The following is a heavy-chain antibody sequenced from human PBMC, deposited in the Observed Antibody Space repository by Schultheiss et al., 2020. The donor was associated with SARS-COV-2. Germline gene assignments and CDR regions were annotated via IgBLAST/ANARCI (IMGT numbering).Heavy chain of an antibody. Sequence: SVKVSCKVSGYTLTELSMHWVRQAPGQGLEWMGGIIPIFGTANYAQKFQERVTITRDMSTSTAYMELRSLRSEDTAVYYCALNTKRWGDAFDIWGQGTMVTVSS. D-gene: IGHD3-16*01. J-gene: IGHJ3*02. CDR3: ALNTKRWGDAFDI. CDR2: IIPIFGTA. CDR1: GYTLTELS. V-gene: IGHV1-69*05.